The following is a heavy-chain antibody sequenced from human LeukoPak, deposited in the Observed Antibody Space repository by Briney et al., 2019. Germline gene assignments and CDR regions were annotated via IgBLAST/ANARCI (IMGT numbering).Heavy chain of an antibody. CDR1: GYTFTGYY. CDR2: INPNSGDT. D-gene: IGHD3-16*01. Sequence: ASVKVSCKASGYTFTGYYMHWVRQAPGQGLEWMGWINPNSGDTNYAQKFQGRVTMTRDTSISTAYMELSRLRSDDTAVYYCARTLMGDYFDYWGQGTLVTVSS. J-gene: IGHJ4*02. CDR3: ARTLMGDYFDY. V-gene: IGHV1-2*02.